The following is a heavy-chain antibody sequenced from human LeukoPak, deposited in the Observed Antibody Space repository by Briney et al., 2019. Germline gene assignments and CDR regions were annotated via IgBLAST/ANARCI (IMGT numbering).Heavy chain of an antibody. CDR3: AKGGYSYDSSGHTPLDY. J-gene: IGHJ4*02. CDR2: IRYDGSKK. CDR1: GSTFSSYG. Sequence: GGSLRLSCGASGSTFSSYGMHWVRQAPGKGLEWVAFIRYDGSKKSHADSVKGRFTISRDNSKNTLHLQMNSLRAEDTAVYYCAKGGYSYDSSGHTPLDYWGQGTLVTVSS. V-gene: IGHV3-30*02. D-gene: IGHD3-22*01.